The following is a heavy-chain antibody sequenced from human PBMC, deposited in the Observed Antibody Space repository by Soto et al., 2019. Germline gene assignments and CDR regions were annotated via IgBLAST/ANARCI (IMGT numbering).Heavy chain of an antibody. CDR1: GFSISSGGYY. Sequence: QVQLQESGPGLVKPSQTLSLTCTVSGFSISSGGYYWSWIRQHPGKGLEWIGYIYYTGSTYYNPSHKSRVTRSLDTSKNQFSLKLSSVTVADTAVYYCARGSQMERDAFDIWGQGTMVTVSS. D-gene: IGHD1-1*01. CDR3: ARGSQMERDAFDI. CDR2: IYYTGST. V-gene: IGHV4-31*03. J-gene: IGHJ3*02.